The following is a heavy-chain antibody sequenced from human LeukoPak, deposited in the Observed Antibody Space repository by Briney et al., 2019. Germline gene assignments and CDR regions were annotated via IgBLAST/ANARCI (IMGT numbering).Heavy chain of an antibody. D-gene: IGHD3-3*01. CDR3: ARGPPRGEYYYMDV. CDR1: GFTFSSFD. J-gene: IGHJ6*03. V-gene: IGHV3-13*01. Sequence: GGSLRLSCAASGFTFSSFDMHCVRQPTGQGLEWGSTIGTASDTYYPGSVEGRFTLSRDNAKNPLYLQMNSLTAGDTAVYYCARGPPRGEYYYMDVWGKGTTVTVSS. CDR2: IGTASDT.